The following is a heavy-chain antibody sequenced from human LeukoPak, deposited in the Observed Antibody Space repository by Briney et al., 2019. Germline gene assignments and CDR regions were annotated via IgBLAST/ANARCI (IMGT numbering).Heavy chain of an antibody. J-gene: IGHJ4*02. CDR1: GFTFSSYA. CDR2: ISSSGGST. CDR3: AKTDVDYDILTVSYFDY. Sequence: GGSLRLSCAASGFTFSSYAMSWVRQAPGKGLEWASAISSSGGSTYYADSVKGRFTISRDNSKNTLYLQMNSLRAEDTAVYYCAKTDVDYDILTVSYFDYWGQGTLVTVSS. D-gene: IGHD3-9*01. V-gene: IGHV3-23*01.